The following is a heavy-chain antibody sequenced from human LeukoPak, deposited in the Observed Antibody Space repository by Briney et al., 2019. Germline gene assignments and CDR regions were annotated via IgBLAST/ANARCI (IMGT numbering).Heavy chain of an antibody. CDR2: IIPIFGTA. Sequence: ASVKVSCRAYGGTFSSYAISWVRQAPGQGLEWMGGIIPIFGTANYAQKFQGRVTITADESTSTAYMELSSLRAEDTAVYYCAISLGGFDYWGQGTLVTVSS. J-gene: IGHJ4*02. D-gene: IGHD7-27*01. V-gene: IGHV1-69*13. CDR1: GGTFSSYA. CDR3: AISLGGFDY.